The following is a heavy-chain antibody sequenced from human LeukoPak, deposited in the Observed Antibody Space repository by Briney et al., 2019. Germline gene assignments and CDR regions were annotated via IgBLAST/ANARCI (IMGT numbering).Heavy chain of an antibody. Sequence: ASVKVSCKASGYTFTGYYMHWVRQAPGQGLEWMGRINPNSGGTNYAQKFQGRVTMTRDTSISTAYMELSRLRSDDTAVYYCARVKMTTETTYDYWGQGTLVTVSS. V-gene: IGHV1-2*06. J-gene: IGHJ4*02. D-gene: IGHD4-17*01. CDR3: ARVKMTTETTYDY. CDR1: GYTFTGYY. CDR2: INPNSGGT.